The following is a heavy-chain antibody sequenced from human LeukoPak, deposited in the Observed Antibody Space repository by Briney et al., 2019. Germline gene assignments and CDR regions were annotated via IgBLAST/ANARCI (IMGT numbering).Heavy chain of an antibody. J-gene: IGHJ4*02. D-gene: IGHD3-22*01. V-gene: IGHV3-30*03. CDR2: ISYDGSNK. CDR1: GFTFSSYG. Sequence: SGGSLRLSCAASGFTFSSYGMHWVRQAPGKGLEWVAVISYDGSNKYYADSVKGRFTISRDNSKNTLYLQMNSLRAEDTAVYYCARSYDSSGQGAAFDYWGQGTLVTVSS. CDR3: ARSYDSSGQGAAFDY.